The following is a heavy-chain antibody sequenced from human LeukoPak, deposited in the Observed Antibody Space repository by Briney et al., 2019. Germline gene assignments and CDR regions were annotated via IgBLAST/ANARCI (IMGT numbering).Heavy chain of an antibody. V-gene: IGHV1-2*02. CDR1: GYTLTGYY. D-gene: IGHD6-13*01. CDR3: ARGSSSSWYKYFFDY. J-gene: IGHJ4*02. CDR2: LHPDSGGT. Sequence: ASVKVSCKASGYTLTGYYMHWVRQAPGQGLEWMGWLHPDSGGTKYAQKFQGRVTMTRDTSISTAYMELSRLRSDDTAVYYCARGSSSSWYKYFFDYWGQGTPVTVSS.